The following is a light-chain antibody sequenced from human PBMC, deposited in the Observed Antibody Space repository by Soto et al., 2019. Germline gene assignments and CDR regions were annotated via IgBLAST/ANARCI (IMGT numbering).Light chain of an antibody. V-gene: IGKV1-39*01. Sequence: DIQMTQSPSSLSASVGDRVTIICRASQSIISYLNWYQQKPGKAPKLLISAASSLQSGVPSRFSGSGSGTHFTLTISSLQPEDFATYYCQQSYSIPPLTFGGGTKVEIK. J-gene: IGKJ4*01. CDR2: AAS. CDR1: QSIISY. CDR3: QQSYSIPPLT.